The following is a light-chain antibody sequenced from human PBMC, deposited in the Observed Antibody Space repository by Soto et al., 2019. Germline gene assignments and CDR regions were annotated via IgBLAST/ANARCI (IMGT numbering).Light chain of an antibody. J-gene: IGKJ5*01. Sequence: EIVMTQYPATLSVSPGERATLSCRASQSVSSNLAWYQQKPGQAPRLLIYDASNRATGIPARFSGSGSGTDFTLTISSLEPEDFAVYYCQQRSNWPRSITFGQGTRLEIK. V-gene: IGKV3-11*01. CDR3: QQRSNWPRSIT. CDR1: QSVSSN. CDR2: DAS.